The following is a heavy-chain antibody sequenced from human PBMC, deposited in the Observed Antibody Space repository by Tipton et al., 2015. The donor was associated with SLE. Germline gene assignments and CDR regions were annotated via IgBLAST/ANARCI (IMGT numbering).Heavy chain of an antibody. D-gene: IGHD4-11*01. CDR2: IYTSGST. V-gene: IGHV4-61*09. CDR1: GGSISSGSYY. Sequence: TLSLTCTVSGGSISSGSYYWSWIRQPAGKGLEWIGYIYTSGSTNYNPSLKSRVTISVDTSKNQFSLKLSSVTAADTAVYYCASRPTVTTLFDYWGQGTLVTVSS. CDR3: ASRPTVTTLFDY. J-gene: IGHJ4*02.